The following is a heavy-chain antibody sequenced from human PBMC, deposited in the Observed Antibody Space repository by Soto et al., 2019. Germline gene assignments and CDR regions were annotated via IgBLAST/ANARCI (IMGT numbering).Heavy chain of an antibody. D-gene: IGHD6-6*01. J-gene: IGHJ6*02. CDR1: GFTFSSYG. CDR2: ISYDGSNK. CDR3: AKDRGSSSLYYYYGMDV. Sequence: GGSLRLSCAASGFTFSSYGMHWVRQAPGKGLEWVAVISYDGSNKYYADSMKGRFTISRDNSKNTLYLQMNSLRAEDTAVYYCAKDRGSSSLYYYYGMDVWGQGTTVTVSS. V-gene: IGHV3-30*18.